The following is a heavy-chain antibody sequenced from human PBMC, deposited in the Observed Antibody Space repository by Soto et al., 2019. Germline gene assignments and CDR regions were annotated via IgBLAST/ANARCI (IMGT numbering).Heavy chain of an antibody. CDR2: IYNTGRT. J-gene: IGHJ4*02. CDR3: VRGGYPHGHDTLDF. CDR1: GDSVSSYNFY. V-gene: IGHV4-31*03. D-gene: IGHD5-12*01. Sequence: SETLSLTCTVSGDSVSSYNFYWTWIRQHPGKGLEWIGFIYNTGRTYYNPSLERRLSISLDTSKRQFSLSLPSVTAADTALYYCVRGGYPHGHDTLDFWGQGTQVPVSS.